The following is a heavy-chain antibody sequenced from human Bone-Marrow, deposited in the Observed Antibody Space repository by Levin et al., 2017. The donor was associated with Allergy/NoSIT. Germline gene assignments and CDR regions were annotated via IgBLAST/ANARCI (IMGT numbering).Heavy chain of an antibody. V-gene: IGHV3-9*01. CDR3: AKDKSYDFGGNAQPRDALDF. Sequence: SGGSLRLSCAASGFKFDDFAMHWVRQAPGKGLQWVSAINWNGANKGYADSVKGRFTMSRDNAENSLYLQMNSLRPEDTALYYCAKDKSYDFGGNAQPRDALDFWGQGTVVAVSS. CDR1: GFKFDDFA. D-gene: IGHD4-23*01. CDR2: INWNGANK. J-gene: IGHJ3*01.